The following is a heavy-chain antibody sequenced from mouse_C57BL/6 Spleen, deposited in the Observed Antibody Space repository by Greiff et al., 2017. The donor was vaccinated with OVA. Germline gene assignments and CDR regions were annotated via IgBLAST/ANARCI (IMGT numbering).Heavy chain of an antibody. D-gene: IGHD2-4*01. CDR3: ARNYYDYPYWYFDV. J-gene: IGHJ1*03. Sequence: EVQLQESGPELVKPGASVKIPCKASGYTFTDYNMDWVKQSHGKSLEWIGDINPNNGGTIYNQKFKGKATLTVDKSSSTAYMELRSLTSEDTAVYYCARNYYDYPYWYFDVWGTGTTVTVSS. V-gene: IGHV1-18*01. CDR1: GYTFTDYN. CDR2: INPNNGGT.